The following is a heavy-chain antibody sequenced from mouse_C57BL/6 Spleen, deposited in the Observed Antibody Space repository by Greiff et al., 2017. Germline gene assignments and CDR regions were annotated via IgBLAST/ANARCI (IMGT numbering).Heavy chain of an antibody. CDR3: ARGPYDYFFDY. CDR1: GFTFSDYG. D-gene: IGHD2-4*01. J-gene: IGHJ2*01. V-gene: IGHV5-17*01. CDR2: ISSGSSTI. Sequence: EVKLVESGGGLVKPGGSLKLSCAASGFTFSDYGMHWVRQATEKGLEWVAYISSGSSTIYYADTVKGRFTISRDNAKNTLFLQMTSLRSEDTAMYYCARGPYDYFFDYWGQGTTLTVSS.